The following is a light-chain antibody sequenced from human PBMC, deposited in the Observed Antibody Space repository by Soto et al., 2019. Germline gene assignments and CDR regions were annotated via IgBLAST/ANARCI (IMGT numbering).Light chain of an antibody. CDR3: QLYYSGM. CDR2: AAS. Sequence: EIVLPQSPGTLSLSPGERATLSCRASQSVDSNYLGWYQQKPGQAPRLLIYAASSRATGIPDRFSGGGSGTDFTLTISRLEPEDFAVYYCQLYYSGMFGQGTKVEIK. CDR1: QSVDSNY. J-gene: IGKJ1*01. V-gene: IGKV3-20*01.